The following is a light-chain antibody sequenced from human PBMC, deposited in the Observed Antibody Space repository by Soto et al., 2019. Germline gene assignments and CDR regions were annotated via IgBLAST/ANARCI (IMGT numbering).Light chain of an antibody. CDR2: GAS. CDR1: QSVSSY. Sequence: EIVLTPSPASLSLSPGERAPLSCRASQSVSSYLAWYQQKPGQAPTLLIYGASSRATGIPDRFSGSGSGTDLTLTITSLEPEDFAVYYCQHYGGGSTITFGQGTRLEIK. V-gene: IGKV3-20*01. CDR3: QHYGGGSTIT. J-gene: IGKJ5*01.